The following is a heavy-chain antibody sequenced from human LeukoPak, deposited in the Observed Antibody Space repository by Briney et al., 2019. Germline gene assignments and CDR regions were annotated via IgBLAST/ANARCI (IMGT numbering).Heavy chain of an antibody. D-gene: IGHD2-15*01. Sequence: GGSLGLSCSASGFTFSDYSMGWVRQAPGKGLEWVSSISSRSTYIYYADSVRGRFTISRDNAKNSLYMQMNSLRAEDTAVYYCARVPSDIVVLRPTSSGLWGQGTLVTVSS. CDR2: ISSRSTYI. CDR1: GFTFSDYS. V-gene: IGHV3-21*01. CDR3: ARVPSDIVVLRPTSSGL. J-gene: IGHJ4*02.